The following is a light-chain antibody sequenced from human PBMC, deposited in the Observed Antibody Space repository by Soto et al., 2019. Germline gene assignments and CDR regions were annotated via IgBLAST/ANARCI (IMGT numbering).Light chain of an antibody. CDR1: QSVSSSY. Sequence: EIVLTQSPGTLSLSPGERATLSCRASQSVSSSYLAWYQQKPGHAPRLLIYGASSRATGIPDRFSGSGSGTDVTLTISRLEPEDLAVYYCQQYGSSLLFTFGPGTKVAIK. CDR3: QQYGSSLLFT. CDR2: GAS. J-gene: IGKJ3*01. V-gene: IGKV3-20*01.